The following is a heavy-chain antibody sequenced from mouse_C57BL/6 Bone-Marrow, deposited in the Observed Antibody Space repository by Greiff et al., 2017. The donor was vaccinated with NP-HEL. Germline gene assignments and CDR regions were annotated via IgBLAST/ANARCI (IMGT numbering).Heavy chain of an antibody. CDR2: IYPRSGNT. Sequence: QVQLQQSGAELARPGASVKLSCKASGYTFTSYGISWVKQRTGQGLEWIGEIYPRSGNTYSNEKFKGKATLTADKSSSTAYMELRSLTSEDSAVYFCARYYYGSSYGYWGQGTTLTVSS. CDR3: ARYYYGSSYGY. D-gene: IGHD1-1*01. CDR1: GYTFTSYG. V-gene: IGHV1-81*01. J-gene: IGHJ2*01.